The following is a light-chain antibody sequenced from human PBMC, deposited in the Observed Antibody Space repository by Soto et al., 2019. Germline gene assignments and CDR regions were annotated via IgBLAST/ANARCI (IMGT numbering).Light chain of an antibody. Sequence: QSVLTQPPSVSGAPGQTITISCTGSSSNIGADFGVHWYQQLPGAAPKLVIFVNTNRPSGVPDRFSGSKSGTSASLAITGLQAEDEADYYCQSYDSSLSGFYVFGTGTKLTVL. CDR2: VNT. J-gene: IGLJ1*01. CDR3: QSYDSSLSGFYV. CDR1: SSNIGADFG. V-gene: IGLV1-40*01.